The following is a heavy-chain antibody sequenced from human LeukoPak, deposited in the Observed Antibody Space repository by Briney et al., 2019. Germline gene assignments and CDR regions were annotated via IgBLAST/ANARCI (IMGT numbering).Heavy chain of an antibody. CDR2: ISSDGTTI. J-gene: IGHJ4*02. V-gene: IGHV3-11*01. CDR3: ARAGLVVLPAAMD. CDR1: GFTFSDYY. D-gene: IGHD2-2*01. Sequence: PGGSLRLSCAASGFTFSDYYMTWIRQAPGKGLEWVSSISSDGTTIYYADSVMGRFTISRDNAKHSLYLQMNSLRAEDTALYYCARAGLVVLPAAMDWGQGTLVTVSS.